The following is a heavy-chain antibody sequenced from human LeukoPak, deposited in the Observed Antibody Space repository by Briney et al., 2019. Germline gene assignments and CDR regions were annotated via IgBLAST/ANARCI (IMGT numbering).Heavy chain of an antibody. Sequence: ASETLSLTCAVSGGSISSGGYSWSWIRQPPGKGLEWIGYIYYSGSTNYNPSLKSRVTISVDTSKNQFSLKLSSVTAADTAVYYCARVSLAWFDPWGQGTLVTVSS. J-gene: IGHJ5*02. CDR3: ARVSLAWFDP. V-gene: IGHV4-61*08. CDR2: IYYSGST. CDR1: GGSISSGGYS.